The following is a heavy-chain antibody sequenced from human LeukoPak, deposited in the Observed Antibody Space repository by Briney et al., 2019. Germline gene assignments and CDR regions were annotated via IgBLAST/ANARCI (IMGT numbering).Heavy chain of an antibody. Sequence: GGSLRLSCAASGFTFSSNYMSWVRQAPGKGLEWVSVIYSGGSTYYADSVKGRFTISRDNSKNTLYLQMNSLRAEDTAVYYCARAFGHALRYFDWFGAFDIWGQGTMVTVSS. V-gene: IGHV3-53*01. CDR1: GFTFSSNY. J-gene: IGHJ3*02. CDR2: IYSGGST. D-gene: IGHD3-9*01. CDR3: ARAFGHALRYFDWFGAFDI.